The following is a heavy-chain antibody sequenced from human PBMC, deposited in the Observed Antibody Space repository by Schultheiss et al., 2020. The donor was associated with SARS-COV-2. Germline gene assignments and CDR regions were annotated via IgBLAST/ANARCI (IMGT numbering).Heavy chain of an antibody. Sequence: GGSLRLSCAASGFTFSSYAMSWVRQAPGKGLEWVSAISGSGGSTYYADSVKGRFTISRDNSKNTLYLQMNSLRAEDTAVYYCARARDWGWYFDYWGQGTLVTVSS. J-gene: IGHJ4*02. CDR1: GFTFSSYA. CDR2: ISGSGGST. D-gene: IGHD7-27*01. CDR3: ARARDWGWYFDY. V-gene: IGHV3-23*01.